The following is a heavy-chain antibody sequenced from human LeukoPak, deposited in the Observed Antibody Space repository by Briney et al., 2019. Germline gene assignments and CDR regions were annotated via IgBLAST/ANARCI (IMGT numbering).Heavy chain of an antibody. CDR1: GGSFTDYY. V-gene: IGHV4-34*01. CDR2: IHHSAGT. D-gene: IGHD3-9*01. Sequence: SETLSLTCAVYGGSFTDYYWSWIRQAPGKGLEWIGRIHHSAGTSYNPTLKSRVTISADTSKKQLSLKLTSVTAADTAVFYCARGPVRDDGLTGDSYYYGFDVWGQGTTVTVSS. J-gene: IGHJ6*02. CDR3: ARGPVRDDGLTGDSYYYGFDV.